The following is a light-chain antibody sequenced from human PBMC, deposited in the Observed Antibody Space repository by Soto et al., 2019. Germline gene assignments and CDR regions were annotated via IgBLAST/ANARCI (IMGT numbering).Light chain of an antibody. J-gene: IGKJ1*01. CDR1: ESISGW. Sequence: DIQMTQSPSTLSASVGDRVTITYRASESISGWLAWYQQKPGKAPKLVIFKASTLESGVPSRFSGSESGIEFTLSISSLQPDDFATYYCQQYNSYPRTFGQGTKVEIK. V-gene: IGKV1-5*03. CDR3: QQYNSYPRT. CDR2: KAS.